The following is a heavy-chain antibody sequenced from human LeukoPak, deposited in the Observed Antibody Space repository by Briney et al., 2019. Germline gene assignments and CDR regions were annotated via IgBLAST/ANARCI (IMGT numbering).Heavy chain of an antibody. J-gene: IGHJ4*02. CDR2: ISWNSGSI. D-gene: IGHD2-15*01. CDR1: GFTFDDYA. Sequence: GRSLRLSCAAAGFTFDDYAMHWVRQAPGKGLEWVSGISWNSGSIGYADSVKGRFTISRDNAKNSLYLQMNSLRAEDTALYYRARGRSPGLVVVPFDYWGQGALVTVSS. CDR3: ARGRSPGLVVVPFDY. V-gene: IGHV3-9*01.